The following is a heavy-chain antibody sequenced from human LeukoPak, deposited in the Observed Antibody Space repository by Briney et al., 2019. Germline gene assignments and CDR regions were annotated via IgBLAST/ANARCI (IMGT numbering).Heavy chain of an antibody. J-gene: IGHJ4*02. D-gene: IGHD3-22*01. CDR2: VNWSGSST. V-gene: IGHV3-20*04. Sequence: PGGSLRLSCAASGFNFDDYGTTWVRQAPGRGLEWVSGVNWSGSSTNYADSVKGRFTISRDSATNSLYLQMNSLRAEDTALYYCARAHNYDGRDYYYAFSDYWGQGTLVTVSS. CDR3: ARAHNYDGRDYYYAFSDY. CDR1: GFNFDDYG.